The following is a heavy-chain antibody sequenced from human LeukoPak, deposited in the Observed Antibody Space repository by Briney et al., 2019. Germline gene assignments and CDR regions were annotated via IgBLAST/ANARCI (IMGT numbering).Heavy chain of an antibody. CDR1: GFTFSSYA. D-gene: IGHD3-3*01. J-gene: IGHJ4*02. CDR3: AKESILPPFDY. V-gene: IGHV3-30-3*01. Sequence: GRSLRLSCAASGFTFSSYAMHWVRQAPGKGLEWVAVISYDGSNKYYADSVKGRFTISRDNSKDTLYLQMNSLRAEDTAVYYCAKESILPPFDYWGQGTLVTVSS. CDR2: ISYDGSNK.